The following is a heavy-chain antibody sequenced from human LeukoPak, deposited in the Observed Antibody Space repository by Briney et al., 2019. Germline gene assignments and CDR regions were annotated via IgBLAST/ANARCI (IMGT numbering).Heavy chain of an antibody. D-gene: IGHD3-3*01. CDR1: GYTFTTYA. V-gene: IGHV1-3*01. Sequence: GASVKVSCKTSGYTFTTYAMHWVRQAPGQRLEWMGWINAVNGNTKYSQKLQGRVTITSDTSASIAYMELSSLRTEDTAVYYCAQDFWNFRDNWGQGTLVIVSA. CDR3: AQDFWNFRDN. J-gene: IGHJ4*02. CDR2: INAVNGNT.